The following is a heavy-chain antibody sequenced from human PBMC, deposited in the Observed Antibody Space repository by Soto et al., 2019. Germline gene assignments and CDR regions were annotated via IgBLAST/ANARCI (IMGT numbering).Heavy chain of an antibody. J-gene: IGHJ6*02. D-gene: IGHD6-19*01. V-gene: IGHV4-4*02. Sequence: PSETLSLTCAVSGGSISSSNWWSWVRQPPGKGLEWIGEIYHSGSTNYNPSLKSRVTISVDKSKNQFSLKLSSVTAADTAVYYCARDSGSSGWYNYYGMDVWGQGTTVTVSS. CDR3: ARDSGSSGWYNYYGMDV. CDR1: GGSISSSNW. CDR2: IYHSGST.